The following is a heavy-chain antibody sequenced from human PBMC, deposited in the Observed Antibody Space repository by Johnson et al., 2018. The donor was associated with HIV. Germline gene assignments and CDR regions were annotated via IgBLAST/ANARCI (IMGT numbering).Heavy chain of an antibody. CDR2: ISYAGRNK. CDR1: GFTFSSYA. CDR3: ARVGQQSNAFDI. Sequence: QVQLVESGGGVVQPGRSLRLSCAASGFTFSSYAMHWVRQAPGKGLEWVAVISYAGRNKYYADSVKGRLTISRDNAKNSLYLQMNSLKTEDTAVYYCARVGQQSNAFDIWGQGTMVTVSS. V-gene: IGHV3-30-3*01. J-gene: IGHJ3*02. D-gene: IGHD6-13*01.